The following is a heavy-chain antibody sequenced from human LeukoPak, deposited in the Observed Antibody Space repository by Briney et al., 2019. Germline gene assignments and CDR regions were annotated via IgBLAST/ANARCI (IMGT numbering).Heavy chain of an antibody. D-gene: IGHD2-2*01. Sequence: PSQTLSLTCTVSGGSSSTFFWSWIRQPPGKGLEWIGYIHHSGSTNYNPSLKSRGTISVDTSKNQFSLKLNSVTAADTAVYYCATAPPGRYCDSSTCHFHYYGMDVWGQGTTVTVSS. J-gene: IGHJ6*02. CDR3: ATAPPGRYCDSSTCHFHYYGMDV. V-gene: IGHV4-59*01. CDR2: IHHSGST. CDR1: GGSSSTFF.